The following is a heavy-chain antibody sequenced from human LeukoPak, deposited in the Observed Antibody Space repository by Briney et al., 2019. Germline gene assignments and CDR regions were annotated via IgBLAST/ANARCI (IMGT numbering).Heavy chain of an antibody. V-gene: IGHV3-30*02. J-gene: IGHJ4*02. CDR3: AKDQILVVPAALLFGYFDY. CDR1: GFTFSSYG. CDR2: IRYDGSNK. Sequence: GGSLRLSCAASGFTFSSYGMHWVRQAPGKGLEWVAFIRYDGSNKYYADSVKGRFTISRDNSKNTLYLQMNSLRAEDTAVYYCAKDQILVVPAALLFGYFDYWGQGTLVTVSS. D-gene: IGHD2-2*01.